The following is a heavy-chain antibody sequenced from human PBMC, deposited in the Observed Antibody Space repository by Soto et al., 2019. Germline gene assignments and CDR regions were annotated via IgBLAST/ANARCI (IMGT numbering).Heavy chain of an antibody. V-gene: IGHV4-39*02. Sequence: QLQLQESGPGLVKPSETLSLTCTVSVGSISRRSHYWGWIRQSPGKHLEWIGSSFYRGSTHYNPSLKTRVTISEDTSKNHVSLKLYSVTAANTAVYYCATADGFGVVTPFFEYWGQGILVTVSS. CDR2: SFYRGST. J-gene: IGHJ4*02. D-gene: IGHD3-3*01. CDR1: VGSISRRSHY. CDR3: ATADGFGVVTPFFEY.